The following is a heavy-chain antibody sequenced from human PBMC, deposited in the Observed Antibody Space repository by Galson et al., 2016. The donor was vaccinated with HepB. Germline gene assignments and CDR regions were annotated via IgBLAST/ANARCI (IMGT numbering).Heavy chain of an antibody. CDR1: GGSFSGYS. Sequence: ETLSLTCALSGGSFSGYSWTWRRPAPGKGLEWIGEVSNSGFTNYHPSLKSRVSISLGTPNNEFSMNLSSVTAADTALYYCARGRGKWLRSYLDIWGQGILVTVSS. CDR2: VSNSGFT. J-gene: IGHJ4*02. CDR3: ARGRGKWLRSYLDI. D-gene: IGHD5-12*01. V-gene: IGHV4-34*01.